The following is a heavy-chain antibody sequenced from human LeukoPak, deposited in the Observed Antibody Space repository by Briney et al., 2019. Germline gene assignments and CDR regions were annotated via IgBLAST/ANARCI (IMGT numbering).Heavy chain of an antibody. J-gene: IGHJ4*02. CDR1: GYIFTNYY. CDR2: INPSGGSR. Sequence: ASVTVSCKASGYIFTNYYMHWVRQAPGQGLEWMGIINPSGGSRSYAQKFQGRVTMTRDTSTSTVYMELGSLRSEDTAVYYCARAYYYDSSGYYPFDYWGQGTLVTVSS. V-gene: IGHV1-46*01. D-gene: IGHD3-22*01. CDR3: ARAYYYDSSGYYPFDY.